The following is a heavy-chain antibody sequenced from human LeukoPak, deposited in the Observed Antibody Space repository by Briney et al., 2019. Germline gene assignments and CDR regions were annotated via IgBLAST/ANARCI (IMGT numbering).Heavy chain of an antibody. V-gene: IGHV3-23*01. Sequence: GGSLRLSCAASGFTFSSYAMSWVRQAPGKGLEWVSAISGSGGSTYYADSVKGRFTISRDNSKNTLYLQMNSLRAEDTAVYYCAKGGTIPSGGDCHRVKYYFDYWGQGTLVTVSS. CDR1: GFTFSSYA. J-gene: IGHJ4*02. D-gene: IGHD2-21*02. CDR2: ISGSGGST. CDR3: AKGGTIPSGGDCHRVKYYFDY.